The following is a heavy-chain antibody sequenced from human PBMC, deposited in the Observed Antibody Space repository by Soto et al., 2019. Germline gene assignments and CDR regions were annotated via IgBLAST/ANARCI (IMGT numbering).Heavy chain of an antibody. CDR1: GYTFTSYD. CDR3: ARGLYCRGWYHYCDGKDV. J-gene: IGHJ6*02. D-gene: IGHD6-19*01. CDR2: MNPNSGNT. Sequence: AASVKVSCKASGYTFTSYDINWVRQATGQGLEWMGWMNPNSGNTGYAQKFQGRVTMTRNTSISTAYMELSSLRSEDTAVYYCARGLYCRGWYHYCDGKDVWGQGTTVPVSS. V-gene: IGHV1-8*01.